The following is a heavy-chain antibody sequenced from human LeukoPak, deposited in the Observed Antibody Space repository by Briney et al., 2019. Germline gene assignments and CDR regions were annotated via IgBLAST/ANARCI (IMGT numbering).Heavy chain of an antibody. D-gene: IGHD3-10*01. V-gene: IGHV3-30*03. J-gene: IGHJ4*02. Sequence: PGGSLRLSCAAAGFTFSTYGMHWIRQAPGKGLEWVAAISYDGSNKYYADSVKGRFTISRDNSKNTLYLHMDSLRAEDTAVYYCARAVGSGSYFHLQFDYWGQGALVTVSS. CDR3: ARAVGSGSYFHLQFDY. CDR2: ISYDGSNK. CDR1: GFTFSTYG.